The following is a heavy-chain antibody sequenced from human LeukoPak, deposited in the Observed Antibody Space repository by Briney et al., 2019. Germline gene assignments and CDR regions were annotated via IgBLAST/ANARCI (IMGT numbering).Heavy chain of an antibody. CDR1: GYTFTGYY. J-gene: IGHJ1*01. Sequence: SVKVSCKASGYTFTGYYMHWVRQAPGQGLEWMGGIIPIFGTANYAQKFQGRVTITADESTSTAYMELSSLRSEDTAVYYCARVALAAAAEYFQHWGQGTLVTVSS. CDR2: IIPIFGTA. D-gene: IGHD6-13*01. CDR3: ARVALAAAAEYFQH. V-gene: IGHV1-69*13.